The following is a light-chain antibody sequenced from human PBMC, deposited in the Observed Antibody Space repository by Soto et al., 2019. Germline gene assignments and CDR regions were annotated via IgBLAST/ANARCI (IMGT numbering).Light chain of an antibody. Sequence: QSALTQPASVSRSPGQSITISCTGTSSDVGGYNYVSWYQQHPGKAPKLMIYDVSNRPSGVSNRFSGSKSGNTASLTISGLQAEDEADYYCSSYTSSSTLGVYVFGTGTKLTVL. CDR2: DVS. V-gene: IGLV2-14*01. CDR1: SSDVGGYNY. J-gene: IGLJ1*01. CDR3: SSYTSSSTLGVYV.